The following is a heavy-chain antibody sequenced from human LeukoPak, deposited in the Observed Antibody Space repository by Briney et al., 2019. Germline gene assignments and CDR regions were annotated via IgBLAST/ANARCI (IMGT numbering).Heavy chain of an antibody. CDR1: GGSISSYY. D-gene: IGHD3-22*01. Sequence: SETLSLACTVSGGSISSYYWSWIRQPAGKGLEWIGRIHSSGSTNYNPSLKSRVTMSVDTSKNQFSLKLSSATAADTAVYYCARDQYYYDSSGYYRFDYWGQGTLVTVSS. J-gene: IGHJ4*02. CDR2: IHSSGST. CDR3: ARDQYYYDSSGYYRFDY. V-gene: IGHV4-4*07.